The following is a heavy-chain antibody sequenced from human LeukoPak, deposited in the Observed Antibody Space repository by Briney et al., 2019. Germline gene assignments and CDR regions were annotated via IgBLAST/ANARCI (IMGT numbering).Heavy chain of an antibody. CDR3: AREYYGSGSYTARFDP. CDR1: GFTVSSNY. Sequence: PGGSLRLSCAASGFTVSSNYMSWVRQAPGKGLKWVSVIYSGGSTYYADSVKGRFTISRDNSKNTLYLQMNSLRAEDTAEYYCAREYYGSGSYTARFDPRGQGTLVTVSS. CDR2: IYSGGST. V-gene: IGHV3-66*01. D-gene: IGHD3-10*01. J-gene: IGHJ5*02.